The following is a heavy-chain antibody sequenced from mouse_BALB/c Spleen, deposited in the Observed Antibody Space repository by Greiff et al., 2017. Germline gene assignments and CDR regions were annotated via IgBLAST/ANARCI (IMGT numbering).Heavy chain of an antibody. CDR2: ISDGGSYT. D-gene: IGHD2-14*01. V-gene: IGHV5-4*02. J-gene: IGHJ4*01. CDR1: GFTFSDYY. Sequence: EVKLVESGGGLVKPGGSLKLSCAASGFTFSDYYLYWVRQTPEKRLEWVATISDGGSYTYYPDSVKGRFTISRDNAKNNLYLQMSSLKSEDTAMYYCARDDVYAEYAMDYWGQGTSVTVSS. CDR3: ARDDVYAEYAMDY.